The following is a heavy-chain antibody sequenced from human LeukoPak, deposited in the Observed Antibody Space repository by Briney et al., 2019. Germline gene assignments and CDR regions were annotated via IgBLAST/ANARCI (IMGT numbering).Heavy chain of an antibody. D-gene: IGHD2-21*01. Sequence: SVKVSRKASGGTFSSYTISWVRQAPGQGLEWMGRIIPILGIANYAQKFQGRVTITADKSTSTAYMELSSLRSEDTAVYYCARGGGPYCGGDCYRDWGQGTLVTVSS. V-gene: IGHV1-69*02. CDR3: ARGGGPYCGGDCYRD. J-gene: IGHJ4*02. CDR1: GGTFSSYT. CDR2: IIPILGIA.